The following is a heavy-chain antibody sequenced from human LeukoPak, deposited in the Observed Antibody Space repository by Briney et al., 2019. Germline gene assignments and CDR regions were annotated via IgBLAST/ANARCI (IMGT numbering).Heavy chain of an antibody. CDR3: ARARYVWGSYRHEIFDY. J-gene: IGHJ4*02. V-gene: IGHV3-30*02. CDR1: GFTFSSYG. Sequence: PGGSLRLSCAASGFTFSSYGMHWVRQAPGKGLEWVAFIRYDGSNKYYADSVKGRFTISRDNAKNSLYLQMNSLRAEDTAVYYCARARYVWGSYRHEIFDYWGQGTLVTVSS. D-gene: IGHD3-16*02. CDR2: IRYDGSNK.